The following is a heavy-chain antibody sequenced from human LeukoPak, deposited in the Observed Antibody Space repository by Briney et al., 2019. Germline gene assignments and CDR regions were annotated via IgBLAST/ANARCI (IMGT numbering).Heavy chain of an antibody. Sequence: GGSLRLSCAASGFTFNSYSMNWVRQAPGKGLEWVSAISGSGGSTYYADSVKGRFTISRDNSKNTLYLQMNSLRAEDTAVYYCAISDSSGWYSTFDYWGQGTLVTVSS. CDR1: GFTFNSYS. J-gene: IGHJ4*02. V-gene: IGHV3-23*01. D-gene: IGHD6-19*01. CDR2: ISGSGGST. CDR3: AISDSSGWYSTFDY.